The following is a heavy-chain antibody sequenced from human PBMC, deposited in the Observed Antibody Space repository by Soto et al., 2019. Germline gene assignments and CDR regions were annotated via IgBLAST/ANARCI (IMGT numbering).Heavy chain of an antibody. CDR1: GFTFSSYE. CDR3: AGSLTLTSDPGFYFVY. Sequence: GGSLRLSCAASGFTFSSYEMNWVRQAPGKGLEWVSYISSSGSTIYYADSVKGRFTISRDNAKNSLYLQMNSLRAEDTAVYYCAGSLTLTSDPGFYFVYWGQGTLVTVYS. V-gene: IGHV3-48*03. J-gene: IGHJ4*02. CDR2: ISSSGSTI. D-gene: IGHD2-21*01.